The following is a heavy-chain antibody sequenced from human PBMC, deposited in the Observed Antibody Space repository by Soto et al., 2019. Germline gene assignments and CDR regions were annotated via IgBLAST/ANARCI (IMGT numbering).Heavy chain of an antibody. D-gene: IGHD4-17*01. V-gene: IGHV3-7*04. CDR2: IKGDGSEI. Sequence: EVQLMESGGGLVQPGGSLRLSCAASGFTFSNYWMSWVRQAPGKGLEWVANIKGDGSEIHYVDTVKGRFTTSRDNAQNSLYLQMKYLGVEDTAVYYCARHNTGDYDYWGQGTVVTVS. CDR1: GFTFSNYW. CDR3: ARHNTGDYDY. J-gene: IGHJ4*02.